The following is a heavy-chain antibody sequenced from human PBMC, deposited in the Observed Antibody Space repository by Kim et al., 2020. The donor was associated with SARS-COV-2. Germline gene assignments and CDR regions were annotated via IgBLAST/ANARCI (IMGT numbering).Heavy chain of an antibody. CDR3: AHSRTWIQLWQEFDY. Sequence: PSLKSRLTITKDTSKNQVVLTMTNMDPVDTATYYCAHSRTWIQLWQEFDYWGQGTLVTVSS. J-gene: IGHJ4*02. V-gene: IGHV2-5*01. D-gene: IGHD5-18*01.